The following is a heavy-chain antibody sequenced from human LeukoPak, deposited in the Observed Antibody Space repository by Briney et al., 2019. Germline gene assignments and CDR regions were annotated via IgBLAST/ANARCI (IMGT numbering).Heavy chain of an antibody. CDR1: GDSVSSNSAA. D-gene: IGHD5-12*01. V-gene: IGHV6-1*01. Sequence: SQTLSLTCAISGDSVSSNSAAWNWIRQSPSRGLEWLGRTYYRSKWYNDYAVSVKSRITINPDTSKNQFSLQLNSVTPEDTAVYYCARDLRGRDGYNYGVGFGYWGQGTLVTVSS. CDR3: ARDLRGRDGYNYGVGFGY. J-gene: IGHJ4*02. CDR2: TYYRSKWYN.